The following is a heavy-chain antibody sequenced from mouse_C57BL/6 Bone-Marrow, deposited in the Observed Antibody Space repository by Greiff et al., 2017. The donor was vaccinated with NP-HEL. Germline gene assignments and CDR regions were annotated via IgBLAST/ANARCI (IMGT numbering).Heavy chain of an antibody. CDR3: ARGYYGSRYFDY. J-gene: IGHJ2*01. D-gene: IGHD1-1*01. Sequence: VQLQQPGAELVRPGSSVKLSCKASGYTFTSYWMHWVKQRPIQGLEWIGNIDPSDSETHYNQKFKDKATLTVDKSSSTAYMQLSSLTSEDSAVYYGARGYYGSRYFDYWGKGTTLTVSS. CDR1: GYTFTSYW. CDR2: IDPSDSET. V-gene: IGHV1-52*01.